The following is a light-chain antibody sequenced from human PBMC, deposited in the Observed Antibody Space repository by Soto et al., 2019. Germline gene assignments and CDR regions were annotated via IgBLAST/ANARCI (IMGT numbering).Light chain of an antibody. J-gene: IGKJ5*01. CDR3: QQYNNWPFIT. CDR2: GAS. CDR1: QSVSSN. V-gene: IGKV3-15*01. Sequence: EIVMTQSPATLSVSPGERATLSCRASQSVSSNLAWYQQKPGQAPRLLIYGASSRATGIPARLSGSGSGTEFTLTISSLQSEDFAVYYCQQYNNWPFITFXQGTRMEIK.